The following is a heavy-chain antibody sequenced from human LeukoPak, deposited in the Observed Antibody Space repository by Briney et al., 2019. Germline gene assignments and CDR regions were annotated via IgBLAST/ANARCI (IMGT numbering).Heavy chain of an antibody. CDR2: ISDSGGST. CDR1: GFTLSSYA. CDR3: AKGTPPHYYGSGSFYTAFDY. D-gene: IGHD3-10*01. Sequence: GGSLRLSCAASGFTLSSYAMSWVRQAPGKGLEWVSTISDSGGSTYSADSVRGRFTISRDNSKSTLSLQMNSLRAEDTAVYFCAKGTPPHYYGSGSFYTAFDYWGQGTLVTVSS. V-gene: IGHV3-23*01. J-gene: IGHJ4*02.